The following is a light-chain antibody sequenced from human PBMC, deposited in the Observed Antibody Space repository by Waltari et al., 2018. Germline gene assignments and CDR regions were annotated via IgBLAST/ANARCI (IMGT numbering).Light chain of an antibody. V-gene: IGKV3-20*01. CDR2: GAS. CDR3: QHYVRLPVT. Sequence: EIVLTQSLGTLSLSPGERVILSCRVSQRVSRALAWYQQKPGQAPRLLIYGASNRATGIPDRFSGSGSGTDFSLTISRLEPEDFAVYYCQHYVRLPVTFGQGTKVEIK. CDR1: QRVSRA. J-gene: IGKJ1*01.